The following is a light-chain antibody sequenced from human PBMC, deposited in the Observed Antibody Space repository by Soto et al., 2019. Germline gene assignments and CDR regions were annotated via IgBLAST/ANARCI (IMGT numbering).Light chain of an antibody. Sequence: QSVLTQPPSASGTPGQRVTISCSGSSSNIGSNTVNWFQQFQQFPGTAPKLLIYSNDQRPSGVPDRFSGSKSGTSASLAISGLQSEDEADYFCAAWDHSLNGWVFGGGTKLTVL. V-gene: IGLV1-44*01. J-gene: IGLJ3*02. CDR3: AAWDHSLNGWV. CDR1: SSNIGSNT. CDR2: SND.